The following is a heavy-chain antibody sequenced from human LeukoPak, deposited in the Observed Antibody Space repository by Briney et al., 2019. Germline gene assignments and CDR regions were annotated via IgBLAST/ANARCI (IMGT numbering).Heavy chain of an antibody. CDR1: GGSISSSSYY. CDR2: IYYSGRT. CDR3: ARRGDYDYYFDY. V-gene: IGHV4-39*01. J-gene: IGHJ4*02. Sequence: SETLSLTCTVSGGSISSSSYYWGWIRQPPGKGLEWIGSIYYSGRTYYNPSLKSRVTISVDTSKDQFSLKLSSVTAADTAVYYCARRGDYDYYFDYWGQGTLVTVSS. D-gene: IGHD4-17*01.